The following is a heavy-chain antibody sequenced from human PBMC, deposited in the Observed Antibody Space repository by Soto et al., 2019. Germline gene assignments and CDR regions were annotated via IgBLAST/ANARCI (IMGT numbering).Heavy chain of an antibody. CDR3: ASSRWFGEKDY. Sequence: SETLSLTCTVSGGSISSSSYYWGWIRQPPGKGLEWIGSIYYSGSTYYNPSLKSRVTISVDTSKNQFSLKLSSVTAADTAVYYCASSRWFGEKDYWGQGTLVTVSS. D-gene: IGHD3-10*01. CDR2: IYYSGST. J-gene: IGHJ4*02. V-gene: IGHV4-39*01. CDR1: GGSISSSSYY.